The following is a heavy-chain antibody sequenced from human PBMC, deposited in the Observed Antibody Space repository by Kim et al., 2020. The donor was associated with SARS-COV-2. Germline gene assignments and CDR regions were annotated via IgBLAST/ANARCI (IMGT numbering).Heavy chain of an antibody. Sequence: RVTISVDTSKNQFSLKLSSVTAADTAVYYCARGEGIYDFWSGYYPNWFDPWGQGTLVTVSS. D-gene: IGHD3-3*01. V-gene: IGHV4-30-2*05. CDR3: ARGEGIYDFWSGYYPNWFDP. J-gene: IGHJ5*02.